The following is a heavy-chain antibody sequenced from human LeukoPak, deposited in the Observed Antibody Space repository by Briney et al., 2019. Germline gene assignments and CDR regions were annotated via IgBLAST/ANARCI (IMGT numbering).Heavy chain of an antibody. J-gene: IGHJ4*02. CDR1: GFTFSSYA. CDR2: ISYDGSNK. CDR3: ATESSYCSGGSCPDY. D-gene: IGHD2-15*01. V-gene: IGHV3-30-3*01. Sequence: GGSLRLSCAASGFTFSSYAMHWVRQAPGKGLEWVAVISYDGSNKYYADSVKGRFTISRDNSKNTLYLQMNSLRAEDTAVYYCATESSYCSGGSCPDYWGQGTLVTVSS.